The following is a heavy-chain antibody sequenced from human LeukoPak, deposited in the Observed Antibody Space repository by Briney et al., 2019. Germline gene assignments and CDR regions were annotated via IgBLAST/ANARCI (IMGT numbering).Heavy chain of an antibody. CDR2: INPNSGGT. V-gene: IGHV1-2*02. CDR1: GYTFTGYY. Sequence: ASVKVSCKASGYTFTGYYMHWVRQAPGQGLEWMGWINPNSGGTNYAQKFQGRVTMTRDTSISTAYMELSRLRSDDTAVYYCARGYISRDRGVIMTHYYYYMDVWGKGTTVTISS. D-gene: IGHD3-10*01. CDR3: ARGYISRDRGVIMTHYYYYMDV. J-gene: IGHJ6*03.